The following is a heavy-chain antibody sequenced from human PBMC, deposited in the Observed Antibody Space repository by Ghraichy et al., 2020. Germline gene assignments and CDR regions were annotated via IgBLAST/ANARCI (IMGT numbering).Heavy chain of an antibody. V-gene: IGHV3-7*03. J-gene: IGHJ6*03. CDR1: GFSFSSFW. D-gene: IGHD2-21*01. CDR3: ARLGVAVIGLHYYYYMDV. CDR2: IKLDGSEK. Sequence: GGSLRLSCAASGFSFSSFWMRWVRQAPGKGLDWVATIKLDGSEKDYVDSVRGRFTISRDNAKNSLYLQMNSLRSEDTAVYYCARLGVAVIGLHYYYYMDVWGKGPTVAVSS.